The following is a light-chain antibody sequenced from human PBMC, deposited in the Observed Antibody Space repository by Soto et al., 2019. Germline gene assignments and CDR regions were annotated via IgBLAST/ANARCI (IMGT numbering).Light chain of an antibody. J-gene: IGLJ3*02. CDR2: DVT. Sequence: HSALTQPRSVSGSPGQSVTISCTGTSSDVGTYNYVSWYQQHPGKAPKLVIYDVTKRPSGVPDRFSGSKSGNTASLTISGLQAEDEADYYCCSHAGSSLWVFGGGTKLTVL. V-gene: IGLV2-11*01. CDR1: SSDVGTYNY. CDR3: CSHAGSSLWV.